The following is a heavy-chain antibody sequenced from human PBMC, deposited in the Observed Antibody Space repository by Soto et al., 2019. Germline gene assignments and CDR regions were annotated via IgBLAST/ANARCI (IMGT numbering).Heavy chain of an antibody. CDR3: ARTDGNLYA. D-gene: IGHD4-17*01. Sequence: QVQLVQSGAEVKKPGASVKVSCKASGYTFSSYDINWVRQATGQGLEWMGWMNPKNGHTGSAQKFQGRVTMTRDTSISTAYMELSSLRSEDTAIYYCARTDGNLYAWGQGTTVTVSS. CDR2: MNPKNGHT. V-gene: IGHV1-8*01. J-gene: IGHJ6*02. CDR1: GYTFSSYD.